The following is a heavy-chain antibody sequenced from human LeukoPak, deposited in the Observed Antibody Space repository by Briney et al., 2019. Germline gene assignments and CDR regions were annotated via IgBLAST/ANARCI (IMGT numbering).Heavy chain of an antibody. Sequence: PGGSLRLSCATSGFTFDRYTLHWVRQAPGKGLEWVSLAGWAGGTTYYSDSVRGRFTISRDSGKNSVYPQMNSLTTDDTAFYFCAKELDTMFFDYWGQGALVTVSS. CDR1: GFTFDRYT. V-gene: IGHV3-43*01. CDR3: AKELDTMFFDY. J-gene: IGHJ4*02. CDR2: AGWAGGTT. D-gene: IGHD3-10*02.